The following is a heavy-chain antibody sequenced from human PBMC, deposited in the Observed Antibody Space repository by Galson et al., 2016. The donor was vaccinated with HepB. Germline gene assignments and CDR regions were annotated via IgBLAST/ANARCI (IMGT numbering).Heavy chain of an antibody. CDR3: SRDVAAAADY. CDR2: ISTDDTT. J-gene: IGHJ4*02. V-gene: IGHV3-53*05. Sequence: SLRLSCAASGFSVNFNYMSWVRQAPGKGLEWVSLISTDDTTYYADSVKGRFTISRDNSKNTLYLQMNSLRAEDTAVCYCSRDVAAAADYWGQGTLVTVSS. CDR1: GFSVNFNY. D-gene: IGHD2-2*01.